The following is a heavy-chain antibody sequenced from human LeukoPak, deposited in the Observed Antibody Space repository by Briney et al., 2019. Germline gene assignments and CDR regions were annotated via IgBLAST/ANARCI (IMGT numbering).Heavy chain of an antibody. CDR3: ARVRTPGYYYYMDV. Sequence: GGSLRLSCAASGFTFSGYAMHWVPQAPGKGLEWVAVISYDGSNRYYADSVKGRFTNSRDNSESTLYLQMNSLRAEDTAVYYCARVRTPGYYYYMDVWGKGTTVTVSS. D-gene: IGHD1-14*01. CDR1: GFTFSGYA. J-gene: IGHJ6*03. V-gene: IGHV3-30*04. CDR2: ISYDGSNR.